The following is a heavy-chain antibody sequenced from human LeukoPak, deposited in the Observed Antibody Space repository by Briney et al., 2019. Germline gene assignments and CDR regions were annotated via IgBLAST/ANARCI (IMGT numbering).Heavy chain of an antibody. CDR1: GGTFSSYA. CDR2: IIPIFGTA. Sequence: ASVKVSCKASGGTFSSYAISWVRQATGQGLEWMGGIIPIFGTANYAQRFQGRLTITADKSTSTAYMELSSLTSEDTAVYYCARADNWEGAKGDWGQGTMVTVSS. CDR3: ARADNWEGAKGD. V-gene: IGHV1-69*06. J-gene: IGHJ3*01. D-gene: IGHD3-16*01.